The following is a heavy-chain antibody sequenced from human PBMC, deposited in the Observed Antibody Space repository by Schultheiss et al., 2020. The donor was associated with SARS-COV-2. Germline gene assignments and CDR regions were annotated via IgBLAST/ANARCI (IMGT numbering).Heavy chain of an antibody. V-gene: IGHV3-9*01. CDR1: GFTFDDYA. Sequence: SCAASGFTFDDYAMHWVRQAPGKGLEWVSGISWNSDNIGYADSVKGRFTISRDNSKNTLYLQMNSLRAEDTAVYYCARDAARRGYWGQGTLVTVSS. CDR3: ARDAARRGY. D-gene: IGHD6-6*01. J-gene: IGHJ4*02. CDR2: ISWNSDNI.